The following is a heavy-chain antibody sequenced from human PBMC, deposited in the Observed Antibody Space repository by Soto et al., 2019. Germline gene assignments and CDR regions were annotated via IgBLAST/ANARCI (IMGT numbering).Heavy chain of an antibody. CDR1: GGSISSSSYY. CDR3: ARQYYDYVSVDY. V-gene: IGHV4-39*01. CDR2: IYYSGST. Sequence: PSETLSLTCTVSGGSISSSSYYWGWIRQPPGKGLEWIGSIYYSGSTYYNPSLKSRVTISVDTSKNQFSLKLSSVTAADTAAYYCARQYYDYVSVDYWGQGTLVTVS. D-gene: IGHD3-16*01. J-gene: IGHJ4*02.